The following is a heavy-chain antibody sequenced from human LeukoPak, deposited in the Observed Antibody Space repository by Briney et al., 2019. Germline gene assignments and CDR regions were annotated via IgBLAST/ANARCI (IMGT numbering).Heavy chain of an antibody. Sequence: SETLSLTCTVSGGSISSSSYYWGWICQPPGKGLEWIGSIYYSGSTYYNPSLKSRVTISVDTSKNQFSLRLSSVTAADTAVYYCARQGSGSYNRGGIDYWGQGSLVTVFS. J-gene: IGHJ4*02. V-gene: IGHV4-39*01. CDR1: GGSISSSSYY. D-gene: IGHD1-26*01. CDR3: ARQGSGSYNRGGIDY. CDR2: IYYSGST.